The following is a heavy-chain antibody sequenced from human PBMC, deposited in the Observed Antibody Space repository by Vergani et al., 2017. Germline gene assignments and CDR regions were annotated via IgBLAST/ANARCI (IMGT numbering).Heavy chain of an antibody. V-gene: IGHV3-23*01. D-gene: IGHD3-3*01. CDR1: GFTFRSYA. CDR2: ISGAGGST. J-gene: IGHJ5*02. Sequence: EVQLLESGGGLVQPGGSLRLSCAASGFTFRSYAMSWVRQAPGKGLEWVSTISGAGGSTYYADSVKGRFTISRDNSKNRQYLQMNSLRAEDTAVNYCAEDFNSGSDFWGGLFDPWGQGTLVTVSS. CDR3: AEDFNSGSDFWGGLFDP.